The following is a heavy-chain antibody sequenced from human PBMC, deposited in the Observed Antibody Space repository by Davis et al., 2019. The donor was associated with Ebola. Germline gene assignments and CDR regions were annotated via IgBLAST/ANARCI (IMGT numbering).Heavy chain of an antibody. J-gene: IGHJ6*02. Sequence: ESLKISCAASGFTFSSYGMHWVRQAPGKGLEWIGEIYHTGDTNYNPSLKSRVTISVDTSKNQFSLKLSSVTAADTAVYYCARDRSIAAREGYYYYYGMDVWGQGTTVTVSS. CDR3: ARDRSIAAREGYYYYYGMDV. D-gene: IGHD6-6*01. CDR2: IYHTGDT. CDR1: GFTFSSYG. V-gene: IGHV4-34*01.